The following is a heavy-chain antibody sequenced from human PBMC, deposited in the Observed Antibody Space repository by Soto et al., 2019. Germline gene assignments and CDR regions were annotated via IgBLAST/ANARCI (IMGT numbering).Heavy chain of an antibody. Sequence: LRLSCAASGFTFSSYSMNWVRQAPGKGLEWVSSISSSSTYMYYADSVKGRFTISRDNAENSLYLQMNSLRAEDTAVYYCAREYCSGGSCRPPGYWGRGTLVTVSS. CDR1: GFTFSSYS. CDR2: ISSSSTYM. CDR3: AREYCSGGSCRPPGY. D-gene: IGHD2-15*01. J-gene: IGHJ4*02. V-gene: IGHV3-21*01.